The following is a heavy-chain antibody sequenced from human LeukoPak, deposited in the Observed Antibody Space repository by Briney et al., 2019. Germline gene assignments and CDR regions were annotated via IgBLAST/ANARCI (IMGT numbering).Heavy chain of an antibody. Sequence: RPGGSLILSCASSGFIFDDYDMSWGRQAPGKGVEWVSGINWNGGSTCYADSVKGRFNISRDNAKNSLYLQMSSLRAEDTALYYCAREEGGYFDYWGQGALVTVSS. CDR1: GFIFDDYD. D-gene: IGHD3-16*01. V-gene: IGHV3-20*04. J-gene: IGHJ4*02. CDR2: INWNGGST. CDR3: AREEGGYFDY.